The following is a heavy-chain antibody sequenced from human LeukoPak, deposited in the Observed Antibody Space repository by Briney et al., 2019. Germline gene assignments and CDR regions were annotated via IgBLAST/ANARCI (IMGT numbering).Heavy chain of an antibody. CDR1: GGSLTSYY. J-gene: IGHJ4*02. CDR2: IYCSVSPNSDST. V-gene: IGHV4-59*01. Sequence: SETLSLTCSVSGGSLTSYYWSWIRQPPGKGLEWIGYIYCSVSPNSDSTNYNPSLKGRVTISVDASKIHLSLNLSSVTAADTAVYYCALEVYYSDNSAFDYWGQGTLVTVSS. D-gene: IGHD3-22*01. CDR3: ALEVYYSDNSAFDY.